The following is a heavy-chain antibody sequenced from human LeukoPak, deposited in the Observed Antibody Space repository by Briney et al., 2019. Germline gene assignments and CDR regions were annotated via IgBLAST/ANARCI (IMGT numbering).Heavy chain of an antibody. CDR1: GFTFSSYS. CDR2: ISSSSYI. Sequence: GGSLRLSCAASGFTFSSYSMNWVRQAPGKGLEWVSSISSSSYIYYADSVKGRFTISRDNAKNSLYLQMNSLRAEDTAVYYCARGGYYWEHAFDIWGQGTMVTVSS. V-gene: IGHV3-21*01. CDR3: ARGGYYWEHAFDI. J-gene: IGHJ3*02. D-gene: IGHD2-8*01.